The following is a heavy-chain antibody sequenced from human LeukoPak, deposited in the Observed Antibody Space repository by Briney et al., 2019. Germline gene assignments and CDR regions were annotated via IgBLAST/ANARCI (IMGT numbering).Heavy chain of an antibody. V-gene: IGHV1-18*01. CDR1: DYTFTSYG. J-gene: IGHJ4*02. D-gene: IGHD4-23*01. CDR3: ARARPSMTTVVTFSLFFDY. Sequence: ASVKVSCTASDYTFTSYGISWVRQAPGQGLEWMGWISAYNGNTNYAQKLQGGVTMTTDTSTSTAYMELRSLRSDDTAVYYCARARPSMTTVVTFSLFFDYWGQGTLVTVSS. CDR2: ISAYNGNT.